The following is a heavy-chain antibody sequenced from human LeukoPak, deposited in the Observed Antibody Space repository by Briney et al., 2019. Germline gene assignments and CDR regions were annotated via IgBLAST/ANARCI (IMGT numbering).Heavy chain of an antibody. D-gene: IGHD4-17*01. CDR1: GGSISSYY. J-gene: IGHJ4*02. Sequence: SETLSLTCTVSGGSISSYYWSWIRQPAGKGLEWIGRIYTSGSTNYNPSLKNRATMSVDTSKNQFSLKLSSVTAADTAVYYCALVAPYGDYTDYWGQGTLVTVSS. CDR2: IYTSGST. V-gene: IGHV4-4*07. CDR3: ALVAPYGDYTDY.